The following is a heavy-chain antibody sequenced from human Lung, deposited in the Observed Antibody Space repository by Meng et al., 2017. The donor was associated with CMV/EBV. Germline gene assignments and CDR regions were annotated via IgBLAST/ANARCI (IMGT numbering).Heavy chain of an antibody. CDR1: GDSVSSNSAA. V-gene: IGHV6-1*01. CDR2: TYYRSKWYN. CDR3: ARPLDGYSKSYFYYGMDV. J-gene: IGHJ6*02. D-gene: IGHD5-24*01. Sequence: SQTLSLTXAISGDSVSSNSAAWNWIRQSPSRGLEWLGRTYYRSKWYNDYAVSVKSRITINPDTSKNQFSLQLNSVTPEDTAVYYCARPLDGYSKSYFYYGMDVWGQGTTVTVSS.